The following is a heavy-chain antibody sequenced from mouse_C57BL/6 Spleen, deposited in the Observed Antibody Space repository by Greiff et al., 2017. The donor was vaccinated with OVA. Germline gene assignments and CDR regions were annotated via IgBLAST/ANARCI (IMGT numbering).Heavy chain of an antibody. CDR3: ARCPSTGTYFDV. J-gene: IGHJ1*03. CDR2: ILPGSGST. V-gene: IGHV1-9*01. Sequence: VQLVESGAELMKPGASVKLSCKATGYTFTGYWIEWVKQRPGHGLEWIGEILPGSGSTNYNAKFQSKATLTVDKSSSTAYMQLSSLTSEDSAVYYCARCPSTGTYFDVWGTGTTVTVSS. CDR1: GYTFTGYW. D-gene: IGHD4-1*01.